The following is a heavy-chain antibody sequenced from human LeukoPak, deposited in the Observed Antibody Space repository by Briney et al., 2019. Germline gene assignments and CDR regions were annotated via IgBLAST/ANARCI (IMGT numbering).Heavy chain of an antibody. Sequence: PGGSLRLSCGVSGFTLSRYSMNWVRQAPGKGLEWVSSISSSSSYIYYAASVKGRFTISRDNAKNSLYLQMNSLRAEDTAVYYCAELGITMIGGVWGKGTTVTISS. CDR3: AELGITMIGGV. J-gene: IGHJ6*04. V-gene: IGHV3-21*01. CDR1: GFTLSRYS. CDR2: ISSSSSYI. D-gene: IGHD3-10*02.